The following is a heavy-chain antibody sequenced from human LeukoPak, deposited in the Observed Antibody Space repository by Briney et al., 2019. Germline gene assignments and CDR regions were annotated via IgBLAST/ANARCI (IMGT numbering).Heavy chain of an antibody. V-gene: IGHV3-66*01. Sequence: GGSLRLSCAASGFTVSSNYMSWVRQAPGKGLEWVSIIYSGGSTYYADSVKGRFTISRDNSKNTLYLQMNSLRAEDTAVYYCARDWGSSWYYFDYWGQGTLVTVSS. CDR2: IYSGGST. CDR1: GFTVSSNY. J-gene: IGHJ4*02. D-gene: IGHD6-13*01. CDR3: ARDWGSSWYYFDY.